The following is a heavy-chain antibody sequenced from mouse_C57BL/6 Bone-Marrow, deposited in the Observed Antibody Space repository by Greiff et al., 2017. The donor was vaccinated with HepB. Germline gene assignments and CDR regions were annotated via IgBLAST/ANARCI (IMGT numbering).Heavy chain of an antibody. CDR3: AREDYYGSNDY. V-gene: IGHV1-63*01. J-gene: IGHJ2*01. Sequence: VKLQQSGAELVRPGTSVKMSCKASGYTFTNYWIGWAKQRPGHGLEWIGDIYPGGGYTNYNEKFKGKATLTADKSSSTAYMQFSSLTSEDSAIYYCAREDYYGSNDYWGQGTTLTVSS. CDR2: IYPGGGYT. CDR1: GYTFTNYW. D-gene: IGHD1-1*01.